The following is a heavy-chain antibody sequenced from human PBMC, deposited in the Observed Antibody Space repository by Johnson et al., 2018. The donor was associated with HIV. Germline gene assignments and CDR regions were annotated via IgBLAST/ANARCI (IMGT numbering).Heavy chain of an antibody. CDR1: GFTFSSHG. Sequence: QVQLVESGGGVVQPGRSLRLSCAASGFTFSSHGMHWVRQAPGKGLEWVAVIWYDGSTKYYADSVKGRFTISRDNSKNTVYLLMNRLRAEDTAVYYCASQLGATGAFDIWGQGTMVTVSS. J-gene: IGHJ3*02. V-gene: IGHV3-33*01. CDR3: ASQLGATGAFDI. D-gene: IGHD1-26*01. CDR2: IWYDGSTK.